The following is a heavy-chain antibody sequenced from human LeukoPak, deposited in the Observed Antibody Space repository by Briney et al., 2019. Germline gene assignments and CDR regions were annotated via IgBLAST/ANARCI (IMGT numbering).Heavy chain of an antibody. V-gene: IGHV1-69*04. J-gene: IGHJ6*02. Sequence: SVKVSCKASGGTFISYAISWVRQAPGQGLEWMGRIIPILGIAKYAQKFQGRVTITADKSTSTAYMELSSLRSEDTAVYYCARVLSRGAGTGDYYYYGMDVWGQGTTVTVS. CDR2: IIPILGIA. CDR3: ARVLSRGAGTGDYYYYGMDV. D-gene: IGHD6-19*01. CDR1: GGTFISYA.